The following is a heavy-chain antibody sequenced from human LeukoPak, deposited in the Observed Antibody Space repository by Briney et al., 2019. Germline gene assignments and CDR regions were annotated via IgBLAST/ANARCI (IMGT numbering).Heavy chain of an antibody. V-gene: IGHV4-59*08. D-gene: IGHD6-19*01. Sequence: SETLSLTCTVSGGSISSYYWSWIRQPAGKGLEWIGYIYYSGSTNYNPSLKSRVTISVDPSKNQFSLKLNSVTAADTAVYYCAKTVAGYWYFDLWGRGTLVTVSS. J-gene: IGHJ2*01. CDR2: IYYSGST. CDR3: AKTVAGYWYFDL. CDR1: GGSISSYY.